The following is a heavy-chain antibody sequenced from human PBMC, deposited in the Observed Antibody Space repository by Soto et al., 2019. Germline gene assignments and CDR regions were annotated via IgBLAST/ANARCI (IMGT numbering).Heavy chain of an antibody. Sequence: SLRLSCAASGFTFESFAIQWVRQAPGRGLEWVSSISWDGATIAYADAVKGRFTISRDNAKRFAFLQMNSLRSDDSAFYYCARADNRDSWGQGTLVTVSS. D-gene: IGHD2-15*01. CDR1: GFTFESFA. CDR3: ARADNRDS. J-gene: IGHJ4*02. CDR2: ISWDGATI. V-gene: IGHV3-9*01.